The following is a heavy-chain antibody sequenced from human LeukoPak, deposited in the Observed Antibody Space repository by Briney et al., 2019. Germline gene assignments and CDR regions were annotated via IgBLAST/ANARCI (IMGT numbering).Heavy chain of an antibody. D-gene: IGHD3-16*01. V-gene: IGHV3-30*18. CDR3: AKDFDKFAGSPYAGLGS. CDR1: GFTFTSYG. Sequence: GGSLRLSCAASGFTFTSYGMHWVRQAPGKGLEWVAVISYDGSNKYYADSVKGRFTISRDNSKNTLYLQMNSLRAEDTAVYYCAKDFDKFAGSPYAGLGSWGQGTLVTISS. CDR2: ISYDGSNK. J-gene: IGHJ5*02.